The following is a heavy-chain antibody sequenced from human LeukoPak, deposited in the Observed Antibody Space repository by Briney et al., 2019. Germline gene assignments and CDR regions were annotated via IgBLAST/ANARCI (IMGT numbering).Heavy chain of an antibody. CDR2: ISSSSSYI. J-gene: IGHJ4*02. V-gene: IGHV3-21*01. Sequence: GGSLRLSCAASGFTFSSYSMNWVRQAPGKGLEWVSSISSSSSYIYYADSVKGRFTISRDNAKNSLYLQMNSLRAEDTAVYYCAKSSGYSGYDPAYYFDYWGQGTLVTVSS. CDR3: AKSSGYSGYDPAYYFDY. D-gene: IGHD5-12*01. CDR1: GFTFSSYS.